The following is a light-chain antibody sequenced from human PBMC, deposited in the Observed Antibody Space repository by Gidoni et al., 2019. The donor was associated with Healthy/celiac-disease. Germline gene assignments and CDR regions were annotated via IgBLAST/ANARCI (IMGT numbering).Light chain of an antibody. CDR1: QSISSW. Sequence: DIQMTQYPSTLSASVGDRVTITCRASQSISSWLAWYQQKPGKAPKLLLYDASSLESGVPSRFSGSGSGTEFTLTISCLQPDDFATYYCQQYNSYAFTFGPGTKVDIK. J-gene: IGKJ3*01. V-gene: IGKV1-5*01. CDR3: QQYNSYAFT. CDR2: DAS.